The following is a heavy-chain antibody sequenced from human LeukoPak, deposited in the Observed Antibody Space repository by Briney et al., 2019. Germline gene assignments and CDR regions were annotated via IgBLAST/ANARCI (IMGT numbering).Heavy chain of an antibody. CDR2: IKEDGSEK. J-gene: IGHJ4*02. Sequence: GGSLTLSRAASGFPLSTYWMSWVRQATGKGLEWVANIKEDGSEKYYGESVKGRCIISRDNAENSLDLQMNSLRAEDTALYYCPKRRHDYGDPFDYWGQGTLVTVSS. CDR1: GFPLSTYW. V-gene: IGHV3-7*01. D-gene: IGHD4-17*01. CDR3: PKRRHDYGDPFDY.